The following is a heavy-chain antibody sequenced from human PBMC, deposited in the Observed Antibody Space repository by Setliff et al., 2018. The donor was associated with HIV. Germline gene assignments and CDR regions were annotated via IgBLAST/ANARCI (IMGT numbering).Heavy chain of an antibody. CDR2: ISYSGDT. CDR3: ARAPYSDYRGLAVYYFDY. D-gene: IGHD3-22*01. V-gene: IGHV4-39*07. CDR1: GGSINSTSYY. Sequence: PSETLSLTCIVPGGSINSTSYYWGWIRQPPGQGLEWIGSISYSGDTFYNTSLKTRITISVDTSKNHLSLKVSSLTAADTAVYYCARAPYSDYRGLAVYYFDYWGQGTLVTVSS. J-gene: IGHJ4*02.